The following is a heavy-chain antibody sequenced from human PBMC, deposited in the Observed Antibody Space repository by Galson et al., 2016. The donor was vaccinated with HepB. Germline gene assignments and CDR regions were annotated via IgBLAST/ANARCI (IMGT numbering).Heavy chain of an antibody. J-gene: IGHJ6*03. D-gene: IGHD3-3*01. Sequence: SLRLSCAASGFTFSSYGMHWVRQAPGKGLEWVAVIWYDGSNKYYADSVKGRFTISRDNSKNTLYLQMNSLRAEDTAVYYCARDGAGHYDFHYYYYMDVWGKGTTVTVSS. CDR1: GFTFSSYG. CDR3: ARDGAGHYDFHYYYYMDV. V-gene: IGHV3-33*01. CDR2: IWYDGSNK.